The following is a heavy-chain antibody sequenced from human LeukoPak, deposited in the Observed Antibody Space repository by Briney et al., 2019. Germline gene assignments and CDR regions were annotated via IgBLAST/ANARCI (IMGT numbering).Heavy chain of an antibody. CDR3: ANGNRCTSPNCLGYYYFYMDV. J-gene: IGHJ6*03. CDR2: LSGSGGTT. V-gene: IGHV3-23*01. Sequence: GGSLRLSCAASGFTFSSYAMNWGRQAPGRGVGWVSGLSGSGGTTYYADSVKGRCTISRDNSKNTLYLQMNSLRAEDTAVYYCANGNRCTSPNCLGYYYFYMDVWGKGTTVTVSS. D-gene: IGHD2-8*01. CDR1: GFTFSSYA.